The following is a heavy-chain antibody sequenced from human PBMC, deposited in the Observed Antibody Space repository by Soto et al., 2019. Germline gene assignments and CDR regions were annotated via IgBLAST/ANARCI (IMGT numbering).Heavy chain of an antibody. CDR3: ARVIFGVDYFDY. CDR2: ISAYNGNT. D-gene: IGHD3-3*01. J-gene: IGHJ4*02. CDR1: GYTFTTYV. V-gene: IGHV1-18*01. Sequence: QVQLVQSGAEEKKPAASVKFSCKASGYTFTTYVISWVRQAPGQGLEWMGWISAYNGNTNYAQKLQDRVTMTTDTSTSTAYMELRSLRSDDTAVYYCARVIFGVDYFDYWGQGTLVTVSS.